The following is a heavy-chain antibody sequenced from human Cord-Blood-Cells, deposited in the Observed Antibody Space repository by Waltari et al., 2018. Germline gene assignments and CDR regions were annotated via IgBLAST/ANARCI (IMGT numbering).Heavy chain of an antibody. D-gene: IGHD4-17*01. CDR2: INHSGST. J-gene: IGHJ4*02. V-gene: IGHV4-34*01. CDR3: ARHHQTTCFDY. CDR1: GGSFSGYY. Sequence: QVQLQQWGAGLLKPSETLSLTCAVYGGSFSGYYWSWIRQHPGKGLEWIGEINHSGSTNYNPSLKSRVTISVDTSKNQFSLKLSSVTAADTAVYYCARHHQTTCFDYWGQGTLVTVSS.